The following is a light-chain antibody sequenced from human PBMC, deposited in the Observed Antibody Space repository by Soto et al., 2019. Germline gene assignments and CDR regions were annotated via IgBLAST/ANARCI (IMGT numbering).Light chain of an antibody. Sequence: LGLTQCPGTLSLSPGERATLSCRASQSVKSTYLGWYQQKPGQAPRLLIYSASSRATGIPDRFSGTGSGTDFTLTISRLEPEAFAVYYCQHYGSSPPNTFGQGTKVDIK. V-gene: IGKV3-20*01. CDR3: QHYGSSPPNT. CDR1: QSVKSTY. J-gene: IGKJ2*01. CDR2: SAS.